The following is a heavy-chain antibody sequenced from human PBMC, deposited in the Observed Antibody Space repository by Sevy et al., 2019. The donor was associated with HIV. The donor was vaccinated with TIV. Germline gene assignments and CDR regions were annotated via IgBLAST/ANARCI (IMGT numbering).Heavy chain of an antibody. D-gene: IGHD1-1*01. J-gene: IGHJ4*02. CDR2: VYYSGST. V-gene: IGHV4-61*01. CDR3: ARDFSWNGLDY. CDR1: GGSISSRSYY. Sequence: SETLSLTCTVSGGSISSRSYYWSWNRPPPGKGLEWIGSVYYSGSTNYNPSLKSRVTISVDTSKNQFFLKLSSVTAADTAVYYRARDFSWNGLDYWGQGTLVTVSS.